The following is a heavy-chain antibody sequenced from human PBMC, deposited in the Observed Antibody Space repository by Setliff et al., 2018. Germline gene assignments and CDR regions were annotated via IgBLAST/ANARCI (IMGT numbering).Heavy chain of an antibody. D-gene: IGHD3-10*01. CDR1: GFTFTNYW. V-gene: IGHV3-7*01. CDR2: IKQDESEK. J-gene: IGHJ4*02. CDR3: AKGSGSYYGLFDY. Sequence: GGSLRLSCAASGFTFTNYWINWVRQAPGKGLEWVANIKQDESEKHYVGSVKGRFTISRDNARNSVYLQMNSLRAEDAAVYYCAKGSGSYYGLFDYWGRGTLVTVSS.